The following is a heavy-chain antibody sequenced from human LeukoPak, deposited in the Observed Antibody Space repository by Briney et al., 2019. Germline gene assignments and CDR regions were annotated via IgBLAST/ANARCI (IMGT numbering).Heavy chain of an antibody. CDR2: IHSDGSST. J-gene: IGHJ4*02. Sequence: GGSLTLSCVASGFTFSRDTMHWVRQAPGKGLVWVARIHSDGSSTTYADSVKGGFTISRDNAKNTLYLQMNRLRAEDTAVYYCARDIYSKSGDDYWGQGTLVTVSS. CDR1: GFTFSRDT. CDR3: ARDIYSKSGDDY. V-gene: IGHV3-74*01. D-gene: IGHD6-13*01.